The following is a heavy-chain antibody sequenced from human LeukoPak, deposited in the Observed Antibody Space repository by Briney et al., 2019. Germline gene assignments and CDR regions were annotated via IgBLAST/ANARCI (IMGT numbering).Heavy chain of an antibody. D-gene: IGHD3-3*01. CDR2: ICYSGST. CDR3: ARHVRFLEWLSSYYFDY. CDR1: GGSISSSSYY. J-gene: IGHJ4*02. V-gene: IGHV4-39*01. Sequence: SETLSLTCTVSGGSISSSSYYWGWIRQPPGKGLEWIGSICYSGSTYYNPSLKSRVTISVDTSKSQLSLRLTSVTAADTAVYYCARHVRFLEWLSSYYFDYWGQRTLVTVSS.